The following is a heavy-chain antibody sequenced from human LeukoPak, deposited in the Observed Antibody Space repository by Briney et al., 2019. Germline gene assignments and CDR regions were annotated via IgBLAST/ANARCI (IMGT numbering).Heavy chain of an antibody. D-gene: IGHD1-26*01. Sequence: SETLSLTCTVSGVSISNYYWSWIRRPPGKGLEWIGYIYYSGSINYNPSLKSRVTISVDTTKNQFSLKLTSVTAADTAVYYCARGERLGLDYWGQGTLVTVSS. J-gene: IGHJ4*02. CDR2: IYYSGSI. CDR3: ARGERLGLDY. V-gene: IGHV4-59*01. CDR1: GVSISNYY.